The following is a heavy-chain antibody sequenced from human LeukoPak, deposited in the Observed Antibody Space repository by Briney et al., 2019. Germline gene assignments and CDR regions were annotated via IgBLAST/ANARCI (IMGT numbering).Heavy chain of an antibody. CDR3: ARKTRTWSNWFDP. CDR2: IYYSGSV. CDR1: GGSISSGNYY. V-gene: IGHV4-30-4*01. J-gene: IGHJ5*02. Sequence: SETLSLTCTVSGGSISSGNYYWSWIRQSPGKGLELIGYIYYSGSVFYNPSLESRIIISLDTSKNQFSLKVTSLTAADSAVYYCARKTRTWSNWFDPWGQGTLVTVSS. D-gene: IGHD1-14*01.